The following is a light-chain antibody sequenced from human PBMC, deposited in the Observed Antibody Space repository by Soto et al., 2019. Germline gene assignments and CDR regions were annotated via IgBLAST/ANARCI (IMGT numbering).Light chain of an antibody. CDR2: DAS. J-gene: IGKJ4*01. V-gene: IGKV3D-15*01. Sequence: EIVMTQSPATLSVSPGERATFSCRASQSVSSNLAWYQQKPGQAPRLLIYDASNRATGIPARFSGSGSGTDFTLTISRLEPEDFAVYYCQQYGNTHLTFGGGTKVDIK. CDR1: QSVSSN. CDR3: QQYGNTHLT.